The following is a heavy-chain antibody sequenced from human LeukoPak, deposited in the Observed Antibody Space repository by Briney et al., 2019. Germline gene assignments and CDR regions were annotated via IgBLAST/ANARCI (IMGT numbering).Heavy chain of an antibody. J-gene: IGHJ4*02. Sequence: ASVKVSCKASGYSLTSYGISWVRQAPAQGLEWMGWISAYNGNTNYAQKFQGRVTMTTDTSTSTAYMELRSLRSDDTAVYYCARDYDILTGYPPGDYWGQGTLVTVSS. D-gene: IGHD3-9*01. CDR1: GYSLTSYG. CDR2: ISAYNGNT. CDR3: ARDYDILTGYPPGDY. V-gene: IGHV1-18*01.